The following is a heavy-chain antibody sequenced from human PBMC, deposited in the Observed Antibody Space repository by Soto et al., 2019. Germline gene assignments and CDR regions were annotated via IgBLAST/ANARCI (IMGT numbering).Heavy chain of an antibody. CDR1: GGSISSYY. J-gene: IGHJ4*02. D-gene: IGHD3-22*01. CDR3: ARSSGYPFDY. Sequence: SETLSLTCTVSGGSISSYYWSWIRQPPGKGLEWIGYIYYSGSTNYNPSLKSRVTISVDTSKNQFSLKLSSVTAADTAVYYCARSSGYPFDYWGQGTLVTVSS. CDR2: IYYSGST. V-gene: IGHV4-59*01.